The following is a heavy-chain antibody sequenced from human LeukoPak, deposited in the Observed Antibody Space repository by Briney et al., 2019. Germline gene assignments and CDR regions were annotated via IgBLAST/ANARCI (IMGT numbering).Heavy chain of an antibody. CDR1: GYTFTSYH. D-gene: IGHD6-19*01. CDR3: ARRAVGNSYYHSMDV. CDR2: INPSGGTT. Sequence: GASVKVSCKASGYTFTSYHMHWVRQAPGQGLEWMGIINPSGGTTNYAQKFRGRVTITRNTSISTAFMELSSLRSEDTAVYYCARRAVGNSYYHSMDVWGKGTTVTVSS. J-gene: IGHJ6*03. V-gene: IGHV1-46*01.